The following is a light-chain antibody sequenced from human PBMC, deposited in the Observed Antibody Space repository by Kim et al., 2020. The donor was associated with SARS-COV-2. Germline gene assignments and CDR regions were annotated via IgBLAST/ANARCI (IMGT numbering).Light chain of an antibody. CDR1: NIGSKS. V-gene: IGLV3-21*04. J-gene: IGLJ3*02. CDR2: YDS. Sequence: APGKTARITCGGNNIGSKSVHWYQQKPGQAPVLVIYYDSDRPSGIPERFSGSNSGNTATLTISGVEAGYEADYYCQVWDSSSNHRVFGGGTQLTVL. CDR3: QVWDSSSNHRV.